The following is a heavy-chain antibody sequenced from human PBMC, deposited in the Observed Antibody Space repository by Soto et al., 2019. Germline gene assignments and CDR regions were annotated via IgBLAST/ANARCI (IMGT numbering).Heavy chain of an antibody. CDR1: GGSVSSYY. Sequence: RXTTLSVTFTVFGGSVSSYYWSWIRQPPGKGLEWIGYIYYSVSTNYNPSLKSRVTISVDTSKNQFSLKLSSVTAADTAVYYCARGNSSIAPYLNWFDPWGQGTLVTVSS. V-gene: IGHV4-59*02. D-gene: IGHD6-6*01. CDR2: IYYSVST. CDR3: ARGNSSIAPYLNWFDP. J-gene: IGHJ5*02.